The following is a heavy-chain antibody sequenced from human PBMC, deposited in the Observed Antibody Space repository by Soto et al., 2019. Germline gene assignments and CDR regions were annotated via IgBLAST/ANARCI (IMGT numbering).Heavy chain of an antibody. D-gene: IGHD6-13*01. V-gene: IGHV1-69*13. CDR2: IIPIFGTP. CDR3: ARGGDMEAAVANSEYYYGMDF. J-gene: IGHJ6*02. Sequence: SVKVSCKASGGTFSNYAFSWVRQAPGQGPEWMGGIIPIFGTPNYAQRFQARLTITADESTSTAYMELSSLRSEDTAVYYCARGGDMEAAVANSEYYYGMDFWGQGTTVTVSS. CDR1: GGTFSNYA.